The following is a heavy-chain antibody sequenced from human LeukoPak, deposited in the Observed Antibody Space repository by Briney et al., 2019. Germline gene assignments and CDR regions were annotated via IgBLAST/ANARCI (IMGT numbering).Heavy chain of an antibody. CDR1: GFNVETNH. Sequence: PGGSLRPSRVVFGFNVETNHRSWARQAPGQGLEWVSVIRSGGTTHYADSVKGRFTISRDDSKNALFVQMTSLRAEDTAGYYCARSSSRGMDCRHWGQGTLVTVSS. V-gene: IGHV3-66*01. CDR2: IRSGGTT. D-gene: IGHD3/OR15-3a*01. CDR3: ARSSSRGMDCRH. J-gene: IGHJ1*01.